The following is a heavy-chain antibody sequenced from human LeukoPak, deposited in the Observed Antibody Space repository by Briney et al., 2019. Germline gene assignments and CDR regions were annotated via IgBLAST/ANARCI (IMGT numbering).Heavy chain of an antibody. CDR1: GYTFTGYY. D-gene: IGHD1-26*01. CDR2: INPNSGGT. J-gene: IGHJ4*02. CDR3: ASFELGSGSYPFDY. Sequence: ASVKVSCKASGYTFTGYYMHWVRQAPGQGLEWMGWINPNSGGTNYAQKFQGRVTMTRDTSISTAYMELSRLRSDGTAVYYCASFELGSGSYPFDYWGQGTLVTVSS. V-gene: IGHV1-2*02.